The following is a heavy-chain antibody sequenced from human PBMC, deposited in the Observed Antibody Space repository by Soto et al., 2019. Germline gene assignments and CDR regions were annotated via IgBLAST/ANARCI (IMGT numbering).Heavy chain of an antibody. CDR3: ARGTKDIVVVVAAAYNWFDP. CDR2: INHSGST. J-gene: IGHJ5*02. D-gene: IGHD2-15*01. V-gene: IGHV4-34*01. CDR1: GGSFSGYY. Sequence: SETLSLTCAVYGGSFSGYYWSWIRQPPGKGLEWIGEINHSGSTNYNPSLKSRVTISVDTSKNQFSLKLSSVTAADTAVYYCARGTKDIVVVVAAAYNWFDPWGQGTLVTVSS.